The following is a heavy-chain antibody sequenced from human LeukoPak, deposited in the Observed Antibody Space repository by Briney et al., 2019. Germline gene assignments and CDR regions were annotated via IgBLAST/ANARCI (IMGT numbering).Heavy chain of an antibody. J-gene: IGHJ4*02. CDR2: IYHSGST. Sequence: PSETLSLTCAVSGGSISSGGYSWSWIRQPPGKGLEWIGYIYHSGSTYYNPSLKSRVTISVDRSKNQFSLKLSSVTAAGTAVYYCAANRREYAIWGYWGQGTLVTVSS. CDR1: GGSISSGGYS. D-gene: IGHD2-8*01. CDR3: AANRREYAIWGY. V-gene: IGHV4-30-2*01.